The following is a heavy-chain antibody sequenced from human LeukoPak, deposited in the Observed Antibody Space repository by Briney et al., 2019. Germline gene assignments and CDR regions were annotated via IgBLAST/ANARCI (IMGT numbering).Heavy chain of an antibody. V-gene: IGHV3-11*06. J-gene: IGHJ4*02. Sequence: PGGSLRLSCAASGFTFSDYYMSWIRQAPGKGLEWVSSISSSSSYIYYADSVKGRFTISRDNAKNSLYLQMISLRAEDTAVYYCATSDYGDYEAHDYWGQGTLVTVSS. CDR3: ATSDYGDYEAHDY. D-gene: IGHD4-17*01. CDR2: ISSSSSYI. CDR1: GFTFSDYY.